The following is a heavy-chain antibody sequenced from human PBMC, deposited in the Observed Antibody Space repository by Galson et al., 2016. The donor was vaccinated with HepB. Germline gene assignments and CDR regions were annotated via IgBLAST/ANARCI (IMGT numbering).Heavy chain of an antibody. V-gene: IGHV4-34*01. CDR3: ARSGYNYYYYYGMTS. CDR1: GGSFSGYY. J-gene: IGHJ6*02. CDR2: INHSGST. Sequence: ETLSLTCAVYGGSFSGYYWSWIRQPPGKGLEWIGEINHSGSTNYNPSLKSRVTISVDTSKNQFSLKLSSVTAADTAVYYCARSGYNYYYYYGMTSGAKGPRSPSP. D-gene: IGHD5-24*01.